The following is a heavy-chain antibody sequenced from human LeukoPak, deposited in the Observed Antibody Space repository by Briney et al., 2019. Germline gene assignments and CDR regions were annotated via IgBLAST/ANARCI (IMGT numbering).Heavy chain of an antibody. CDR2: IYSGGST. CDR3: ARSVYADAFDI. Sequence: GGSLRLSCAASGFAVSSNYMSWVRQAPGKGLEWVSVIYSGGSTYYADSVKGRFTISRDNSKNTLYLQMNSLRAEDTAVYYCARSVYADAFDIWGQGTMVTVSS. V-gene: IGHV3-66*01. J-gene: IGHJ3*02. CDR1: GFAVSSNY. D-gene: IGHD5/OR15-5a*01.